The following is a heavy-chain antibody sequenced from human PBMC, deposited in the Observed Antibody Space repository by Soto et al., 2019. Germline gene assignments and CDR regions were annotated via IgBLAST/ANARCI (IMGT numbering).Heavy chain of an antibody. CDR2: IYHSGST. CDR3: ARGRIYSNRPYYFEY. Sequence: TLSLTCAVSCGSISSGGYSWSWILQPPVKGPEWIGYIYHSGSTYYNPSLKSRVTISVDRSKNQFSLKLSSVTAADTAVYYCARGRIYSNRPYYFEYWGQGTLVIVSS. CDR1: CGSISSGGYS. V-gene: IGHV4-30-2*01. D-gene: IGHD4-4*01. J-gene: IGHJ4*02.